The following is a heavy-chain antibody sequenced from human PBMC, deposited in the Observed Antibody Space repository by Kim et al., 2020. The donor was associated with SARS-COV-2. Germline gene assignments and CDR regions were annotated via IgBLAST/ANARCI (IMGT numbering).Heavy chain of an antibody. D-gene: IGHD5-12*01. Sequence: GGSLRLSCAASGFTVSSNYMSWVRQAPGKGLEWVSVIYSGGSTYYADSVKGRFTISRDNSKNTLYLQMNSLRAEDTAVYYCASAFLVATTREAIDIWGQGTMVTVSS. J-gene: IGHJ3*02. V-gene: IGHV3-66*01. CDR2: IYSGGST. CDR1: GFTVSSNY. CDR3: ASAFLVATTREAIDI.